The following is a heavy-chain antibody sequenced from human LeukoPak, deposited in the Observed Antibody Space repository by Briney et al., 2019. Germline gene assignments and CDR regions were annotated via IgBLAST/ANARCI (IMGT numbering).Heavy chain of an antibody. CDR2: INSDGSSA. CDR1: GFTFSGYW. V-gene: IGHV3-74*01. J-gene: IGHJ4*02. D-gene: IGHD4-23*01. Sequence: GGSLRLSCAASGFTFSGYWMQWVRQAPGKGLVWVSRINSDGSSASYADSVKGRFTISRDNAKNTLYLQMNSLRAEDTAVYYCARHLTYGGWNSWGQGTLVTVSS. CDR3: ARHLTYGGWNS.